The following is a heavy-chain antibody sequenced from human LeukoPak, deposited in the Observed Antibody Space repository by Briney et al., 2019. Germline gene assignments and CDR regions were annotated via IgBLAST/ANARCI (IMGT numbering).Heavy chain of an antibody. J-gene: IGHJ4*02. V-gene: IGHV5-51*01. Sequence: GESLKISCKGSGYSFTSYWIGWVRQLPGKGLEWMGIIHPGDSDTRYRTSFQGQVTISADKSISTAYPQWSSLKASDTAMYYCASHQTKSGYDNFDYGGQGTLVPVSS. CDR1: GYSFTSYW. D-gene: IGHD5-12*01. CDR3: ASHQTKSGYDNFDY. CDR2: IHPGDSDT.